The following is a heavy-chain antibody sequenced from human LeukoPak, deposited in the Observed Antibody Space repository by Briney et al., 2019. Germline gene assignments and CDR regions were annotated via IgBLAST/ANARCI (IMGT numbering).Heavy chain of an antibody. D-gene: IGHD6-19*01. Sequence: SETLSLTCTVSGYSISSGYYWGWIRQPPGKGLEWIGSIYHSGSTYYNPSLKSRVTISVDTSKNQFSLKLSSVTAADTAVYYCARINIAVATDYWGQGTLVTVSS. CDR1: GYSISSGYY. J-gene: IGHJ4*02. V-gene: IGHV4-38-2*02. CDR2: IYHSGST. CDR3: ARINIAVATDY.